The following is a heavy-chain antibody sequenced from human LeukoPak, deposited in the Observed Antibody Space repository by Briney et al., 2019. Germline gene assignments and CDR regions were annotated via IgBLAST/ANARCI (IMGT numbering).Heavy chain of an antibody. V-gene: IGHV3-30*18. J-gene: IGHJ4*02. D-gene: IGHD6-19*01. CDR1: GFTFSNYG. Sequence: PGGSLRLSCAASGFTFSNYGMHWVRQAPGKGLEWVAVISYDGTNKYYADSVKGRFTISRDNSKNTLYLQMNSLRAEDTAVYYCAKKYSIDWYYFDSWGQGTLVTVSS. CDR2: ISYDGTNK. CDR3: AKKYSIDWYYFDS.